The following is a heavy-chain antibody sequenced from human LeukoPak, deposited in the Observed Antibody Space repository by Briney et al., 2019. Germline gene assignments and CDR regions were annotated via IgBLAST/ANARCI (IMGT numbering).Heavy chain of an antibody. Sequence: GGSLRLSCAASGFTFSSYAMHWVRQAPGKGLEWVAVISYGGSNKYYADSVKGRFTISRDNSKNTLYLQMNSLRAEDTAVYYCAREKAGYYYYGMDVWGQGTTVTVSS. CDR2: ISYGGSNK. CDR3: AREKAGYYYYGMDV. J-gene: IGHJ6*02. CDR1: GFTFSSYA. V-gene: IGHV3-30*04. D-gene: IGHD1-14*01.